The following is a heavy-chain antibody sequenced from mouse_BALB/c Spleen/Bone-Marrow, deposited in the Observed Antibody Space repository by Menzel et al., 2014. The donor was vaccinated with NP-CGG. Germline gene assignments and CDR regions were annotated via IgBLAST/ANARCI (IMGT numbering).Heavy chain of an antibody. CDR2: IYPVSGET. CDR3: GGVNYSSSYAMGY. Sequence: VQLQQSGAELASPGASVTLSCKASGYTFTDHIMNWVKKRPGQGLEWIGRIYPVSGETNYNQKFMGKATFSADRSSSTGYMVLNPLTSQAAVVYYCGGVNYSSSYAMGYWGQGTPVTGSS. D-gene: IGHD1-1*01. J-gene: IGHJ4*01. CDR1: GYTFTDHI. V-gene: IGHV1-11*01.